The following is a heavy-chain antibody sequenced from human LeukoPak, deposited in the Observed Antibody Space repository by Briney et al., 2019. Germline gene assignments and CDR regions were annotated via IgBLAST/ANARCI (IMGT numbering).Heavy chain of an antibody. CDR2: INPNNGGT. V-gene: IGHV1-2*02. Sequence: GASVKVSCKSSGYTFNGYYMHWVRQATGQGHEWMGWINPNNGGTKYAQNFQGRVTMTRDTSISTAYMELDRLRFDDTAVYYCARDSGEVPDYWGQGTLVTVSS. CDR1: GYTFNGYY. D-gene: IGHD3-10*01. CDR3: ARDSGEVPDY. J-gene: IGHJ4*02.